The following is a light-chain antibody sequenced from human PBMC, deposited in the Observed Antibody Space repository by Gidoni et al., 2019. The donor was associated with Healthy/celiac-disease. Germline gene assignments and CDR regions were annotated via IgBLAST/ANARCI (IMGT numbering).Light chain of an antibody. CDR2: GAS. V-gene: IGKV3-15*01. CDR3: QQYNNWPLA. CDR1: QSVSSN. J-gene: IGKJ4*01. Sequence: EIVMKQSPATLSVSPGERATLSCRASQSVSSNLAWYQQKPGQAPRLLIYGASTSATGIPARFSGSGSGTEFTLTISSLQSEDFAVYYCQQYNNWPLAFGGGTKVEIK.